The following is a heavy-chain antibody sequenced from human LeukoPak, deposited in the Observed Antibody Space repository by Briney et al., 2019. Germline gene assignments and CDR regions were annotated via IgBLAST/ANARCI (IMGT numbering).Heavy chain of an antibody. CDR3: ARGITGYSGYESDPLGHYYYYYYMDV. D-gene: IGHD5-12*01. Sequence: ASVKVSCKASGYSFSGRYINWVRQAPGQGLEWMGWINPNNGGTKYEHKFQGRVTMARDTAISTAYMELSSLRSEDTAVYYCARGITGYSGYESDPLGHYYYYYYMDVWGKGTTVTVSS. CDR1: GYSFSGRY. J-gene: IGHJ6*03. V-gene: IGHV1-2*07. CDR2: INPNNGGT.